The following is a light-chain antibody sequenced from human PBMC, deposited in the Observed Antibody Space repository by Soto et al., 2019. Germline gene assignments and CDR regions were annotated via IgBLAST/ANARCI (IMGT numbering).Light chain of an antibody. Sequence: QLVLTQPPSASGTPGQRVTISCSGSSSNIGSDYVYWFQLLPGTAPKLLIYRNNQRPSGVPDRFSGSKSGTSASLAISGLRSEDEADYYCAAWDDSLTGWEFGGGTKLTVL. V-gene: IGLV1-47*01. CDR3: AAWDDSLTGWE. J-gene: IGLJ3*02. CDR1: SSNIGSDY. CDR2: RNN.